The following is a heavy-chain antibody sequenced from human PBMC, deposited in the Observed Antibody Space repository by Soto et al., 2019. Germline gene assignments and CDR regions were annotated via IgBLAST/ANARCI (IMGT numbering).Heavy chain of an antibody. Sequence: GGSLRLSCAASGFTFSSYGMHWVRQAPGKGLEWVAVIWYDGSNKYYADSVKGRFTISRDNSKNTLHLQMNSLRAEDTAVYYCARDTNRDLPTLWSGYFFDYWGQGTLVTVSS. CDR1: GFTFSSYG. CDR2: IWYDGSNK. V-gene: IGHV3-33*01. CDR3: ARDTNRDLPTLWSGYFFDY. J-gene: IGHJ4*02. D-gene: IGHD3-3*01.